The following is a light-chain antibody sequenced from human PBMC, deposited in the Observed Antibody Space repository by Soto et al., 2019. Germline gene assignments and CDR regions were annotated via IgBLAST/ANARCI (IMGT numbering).Light chain of an antibody. V-gene: IGLV2-14*03. J-gene: IGLJ1*01. CDR1: SSDVGGYNY. CDR3: TSYTSSSTLSTYV. CDR2: HVS. Sequence: QSVLTQPASVPGSPGQSITISCTGTSSDVGGYNYVSWYKHHPGKAPKLMIYHVSNRPSGVSNRFYGSKSGNTASLIISGLQAEAEAAYYCTSYTSSSTLSTYVFGTGTKLTVL.